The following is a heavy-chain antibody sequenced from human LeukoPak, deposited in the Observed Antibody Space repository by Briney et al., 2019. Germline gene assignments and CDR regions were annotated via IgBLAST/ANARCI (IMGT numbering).Heavy chain of an antibody. Sequence: PGGSLRLSCAASGFTFSSYAMSWVRQAPGKGLEWVSAISGSGGSTYYADSVKGRFTISRDNSKNTLCLQMNSLRAEDTAVYYCAKVREYYDSSGYYFDYWGQGTLVTVSS. J-gene: IGHJ4*02. V-gene: IGHV3-23*01. CDR3: AKVREYYDSSGYYFDY. D-gene: IGHD3-22*01. CDR2: ISGSGGST. CDR1: GFTFSSYA.